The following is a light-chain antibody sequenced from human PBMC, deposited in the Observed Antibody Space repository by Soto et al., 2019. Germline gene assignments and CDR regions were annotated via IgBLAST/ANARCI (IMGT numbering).Light chain of an antibody. CDR1: QSISSW. J-gene: IGKJ1*01. CDR2: DAS. Sequence: DIQMTQSPSTLSASVGDRVTITCRASQSISSWLAWYQQKPWKAPKLLIYDASSLESGVPSRFSGSGSGTEFTLTISSLQPDDFATYYCQQYNSDWTFGQGTKVEIK. V-gene: IGKV1-5*01. CDR3: QQYNSDWT.